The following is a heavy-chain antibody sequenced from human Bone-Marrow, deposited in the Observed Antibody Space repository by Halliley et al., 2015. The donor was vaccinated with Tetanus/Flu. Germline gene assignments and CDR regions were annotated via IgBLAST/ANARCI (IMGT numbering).Heavy chain of an antibody. CDR2: INHGGST. J-gene: IGHJ6*02. V-gene: IGHV4-34*01. D-gene: IGHD3-10*01. Sequence: GKINHGGSTNSNPPLKGRVPISVDPSKNQFSLRLGSVTAADTAVYYCARRTPTVRYYYYGMDVWGQGTTVTVSS. CDR3: ARRTPTVRYYYYGMDV.